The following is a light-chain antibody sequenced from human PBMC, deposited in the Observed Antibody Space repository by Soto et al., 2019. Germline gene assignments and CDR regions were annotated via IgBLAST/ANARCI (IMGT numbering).Light chain of an antibody. CDR2: GAS. Sequence: EIVLTQSPGTLSLSPGDRATLSCRASQSVSRSYLGWYQQKPGQAPRLLMYGASIRAAGVPGRFSGSGSGTEFILTIGKLEPEDFTVYYCHHYETFGQGTKVDIK. CDR1: QSVSRSY. CDR3: HHYET. V-gene: IGKV3-20*01. J-gene: IGKJ1*01.